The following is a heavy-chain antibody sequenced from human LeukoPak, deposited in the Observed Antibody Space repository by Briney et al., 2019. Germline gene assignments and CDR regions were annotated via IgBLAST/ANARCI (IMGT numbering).Heavy chain of an antibody. CDR3: ARVSQVDDYYDSAVQEAMDL. Sequence: TGGSLSLSCAASGFTFSGHSVNWVRQAPGKGLEWVSSISSGSSYIFYADSVKGRFTISRDNAKNSVYLQMNNLRGDDTAVYYCARVSQVDDYYDSAVQEAMDLWGQATMVIVSS. CDR2: ISSGSSYI. V-gene: IGHV3-21*01. CDR1: GFTFSGHS. D-gene: IGHD3-22*01. J-gene: IGHJ3*01.